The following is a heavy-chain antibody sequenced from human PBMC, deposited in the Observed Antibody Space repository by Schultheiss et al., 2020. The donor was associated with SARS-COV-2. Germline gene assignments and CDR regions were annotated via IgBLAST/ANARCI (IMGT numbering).Heavy chain of an antibody. D-gene: IGHD3-3*01. CDR2: IYHSGST. Sequence: SETLSLTCAVYGGSFSGYYWSWIRQPAGKGLEWIGYIYHSGSTYYNPSLKSRVTISVDTSKNQFSLKLSSVTAADTAVYYCARTIRITIFGVVQYFDYWGQGTLVTVSA. CDR1: GGSFSGYY. V-gene: IGHV4-34*01. CDR3: ARTIRITIFGVVQYFDY. J-gene: IGHJ4*02.